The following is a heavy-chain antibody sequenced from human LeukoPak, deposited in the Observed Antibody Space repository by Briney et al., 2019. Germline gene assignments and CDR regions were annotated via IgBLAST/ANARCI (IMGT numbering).Heavy chain of an antibody. CDR2: ISSSSSDK. Sequence: PGGSLRLSCATSGFTLSNYGLNWVRQAPGKGLEWVSSISSSSSDKYYADSVKGRFTISRDNAKNSLYLQMNNLRAEDTAVYYCARGGVSRIAVAGTYAFDIWGQGTMVTVSS. CDR1: GFTLSNYG. J-gene: IGHJ3*02. D-gene: IGHD6-19*01. V-gene: IGHV3-21*01. CDR3: ARGGVSRIAVAGTYAFDI.